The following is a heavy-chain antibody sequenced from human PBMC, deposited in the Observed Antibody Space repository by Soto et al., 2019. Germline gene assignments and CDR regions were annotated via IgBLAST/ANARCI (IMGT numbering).Heavy chain of an antibody. D-gene: IGHD3-22*01. V-gene: IGHV1-69*13. CDR3: ARNRCYSDKNAYFQNLDP. J-gene: IGHJ5*02. CDR2: SIPLLNTR. Sequence: ASVKVSFTASGDTFSTYGITWVRQSPGQGLEWVGGSIPLLNTRNYGQNLQGRVTISVDESANIAYMELISLRSEDTAVYYCARNRCYSDKNAYFQNLDPRGQGTLVTVSS. CDR1: GDTFSTYG.